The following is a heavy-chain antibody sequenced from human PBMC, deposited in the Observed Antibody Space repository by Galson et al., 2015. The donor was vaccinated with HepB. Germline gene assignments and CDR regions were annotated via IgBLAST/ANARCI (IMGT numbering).Heavy chain of an antibody. D-gene: IGHD2-15*01. CDR2: TYYRSKWYN. CDR3: ARVGGTSYYYAMDV. J-gene: IGHJ6*02. Sequence: CAISGDSVSSNSAAWNWVRQSPSRGLAWLGRTYYRSKWYNDYAVSVKGRITINPDTSKNQFSLLLNSVTPEDTAVYYCARVGGTSYYYAMDVWGQGTTVTVSS. V-gene: IGHV6-1*01. CDR1: GDSVSSNSAA.